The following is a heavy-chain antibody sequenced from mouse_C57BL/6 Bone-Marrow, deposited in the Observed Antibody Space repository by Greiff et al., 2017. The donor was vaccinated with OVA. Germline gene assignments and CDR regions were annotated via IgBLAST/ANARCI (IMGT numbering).Heavy chain of an antibody. CDR3: ARSGGYY. V-gene: IGHV1-55*01. CDR1: GYTFTSYW. CDR2: IYPGSGST. J-gene: IGHJ2*01. D-gene: IGHD3-2*02. Sequence: VQLVESGAELVKPGASVKMSCKASGYTFTSYWITWVKQRPGQGLEWIGDIYPGSGSTNYNEKFKSKATLTVDTSSSTAYMQLSSLTSEDSAVYCWARSGGYYWGQGTTLTVSS.